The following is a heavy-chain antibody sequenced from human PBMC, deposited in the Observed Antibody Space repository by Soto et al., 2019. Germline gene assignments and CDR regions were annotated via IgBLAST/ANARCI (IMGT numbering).Heavy chain of an antibody. CDR2: ILHSGSS. V-gene: IGHV4-61*01. Sequence: LSLTCPVSGGSVSSATYFWSWVRQPPGGGLEWIAYILHSGSSMYNPSLKSRVTISLSTSKTQFSLRLTSVTAADTAVYYCARGMYKSGWNLDLWGQGIVVTVSS. D-gene: IGHD6-19*01. CDR1: GGSVSSATYF. CDR3: ARGMYKSGWNLDL. J-gene: IGHJ5*02.